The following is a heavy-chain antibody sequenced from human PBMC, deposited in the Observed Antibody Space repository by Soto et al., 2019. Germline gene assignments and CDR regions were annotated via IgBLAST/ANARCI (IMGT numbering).Heavy chain of an antibody. D-gene: IGHD4-4*01. CDR3: AAPVAVRRCGMDV. J-gene: IGHJ6*02. CDR1: GFTFTSSA. V-gene: IGHV1-58*01. Sequence: ASVKVSCKASGFTFTSSAVQWVRQARGQRLEWIGWIVVGSGNTNYAQKFQERVTITRDMSTSTAYMELSSLRSEDTAVYYCAAPVAVRRCGMDVWGQGTTVTVS. CDR2: IVVGSGNT.